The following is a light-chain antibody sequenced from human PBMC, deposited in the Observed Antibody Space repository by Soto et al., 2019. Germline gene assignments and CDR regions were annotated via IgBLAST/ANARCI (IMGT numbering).Light chain of an antibody. CDR3: ASWDDSLSWYV. V-gene: IGLV1-47*02. CDR1: GSNIGSNY. CDR2: SNN. Sequence: QSVLTQPPSASGTPGQRVTMSCSGSGSNIGSNYVYWYQQLPGTAPKLLIYSNNQRPSGVPDRFSGCKSGTSASLAISGLRSGDEPDYYCASWDDSLSWYVFGTGTNLTVL. J-gene: IGLJ1*01.